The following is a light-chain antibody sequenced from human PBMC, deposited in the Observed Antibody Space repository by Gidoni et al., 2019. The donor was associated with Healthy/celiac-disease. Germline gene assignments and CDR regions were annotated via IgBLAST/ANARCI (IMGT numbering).Light chain of an antibody. CDR2: DVS. Sequence: QSALTQPASVSGSPGQSITISCTGTSSDVGGYNYGSWYQQHPGKAPKLMIYDVSNRPSGVSKRFAGSKSGNTASLTISGLQAEDEADYYCSSYTSSSTPVVFGGGTKLT. V-gene: IGLV2-14*01. CDR1: SSDVGGYNY. J-gene: IGLJ2*01. CDR3: SSYTSSSTPVV.